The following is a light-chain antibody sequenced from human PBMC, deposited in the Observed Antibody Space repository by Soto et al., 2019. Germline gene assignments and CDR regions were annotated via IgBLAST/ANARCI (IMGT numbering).Light chain of an antibody. CDR1: QSISSW. J-gene: IGKJ1*01. CDR2: KAS. V-gene: IGKV1-5*03. Sequence: DIQMARSPSTLSASGGDRVTITCRASQSISSWLAWYQQKPGKAPKLLIYKASSLESGVPSRFSGSGSGTEFTLTISSLQPDDFATSSSKHYNSYLCTFRQGT. CDR3: KHYNSYLCT.